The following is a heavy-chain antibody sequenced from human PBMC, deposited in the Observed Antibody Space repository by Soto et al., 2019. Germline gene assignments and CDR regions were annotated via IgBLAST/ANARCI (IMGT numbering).Heavy chain of an antibody. CDR1: GYTFTSYG. V-gene: IGHV1-18*04. J-gene: IGHJ6*02. D-gene: IGHD3-3*01. CDR3: ARDSAWHYDFWSGYYKPAYYYGMDV. CDR2: ISAYNGNT. Sequence: GASVKVSCKASGYTFTSYGISWVRQAPGQGLEWMGWISAYNGNTNYAQKLQGRVTMTTDTSTSTAYMELRSLRSDDTAVYYCARDSAWHYDFWSGYYKPAYYYGMDVWGQGTTVTVSS.